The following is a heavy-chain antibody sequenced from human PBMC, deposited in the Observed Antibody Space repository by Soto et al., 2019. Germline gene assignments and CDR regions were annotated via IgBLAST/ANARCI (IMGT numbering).Heavy chain of an antibody. Sequence: PSDTLSLNCTVSGGSISSYYWSWIRQPPGKGLEGIGYTYHSGSTNYTHSLKNRVTISVDTSKNKLPLKLSSVTAADTAVYYCAKVWGGAFDFWGQGTMVTVSS. D-gene: IGHD3-10*01. CDR1: GGSISSYY. J-gene: IGHJ3*01. CDR3: AKVWGGAFDF. V-gene: IGHV4-59*01. CDR2: TYHSGST.